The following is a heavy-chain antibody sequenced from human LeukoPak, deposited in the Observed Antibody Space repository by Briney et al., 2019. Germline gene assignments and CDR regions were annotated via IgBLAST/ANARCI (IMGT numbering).Heavy chain of an antibody. CDR3: ARPQTGGDALNI. V-gene: IGHV3-20*04. Sequence: GGSLRLSCAASGFTFDDYGMSWVRQAPGKGLEWVSGISWNGGSTGYADSVKGRFTISRDNAKNSLYLQMNSLSAEDTALYYCARPQTGGDALNIWGQGTMVTVSS. CDR2: ISWNGGST. J-gene: IGHJ3*02. CDR1: GFTFDDYG. D-gene: IGHD6-25*01.